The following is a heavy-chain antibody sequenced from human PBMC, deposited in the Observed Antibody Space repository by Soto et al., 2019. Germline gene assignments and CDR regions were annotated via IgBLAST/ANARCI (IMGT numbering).Heavy chain of an antibody. V-gene: IGHV4-61*01. CDR3: ARDLDYESSGYYPLYDC. CDR2: IYYSGST. D-gene: IGHD3-22*01. Sequence: SETLSLTCTVSGGSVSSGSYYWSWIRQPPGKGLEWIGYIYYSGSTNYNPSLKSRVTISVDTSKNQFSLKLSSVTAADTAVYYCARDLDYESSGYYPLYDCWGRGTMVTVSS. J-gene: IGHJ4*02. CDR1: GGSVSSGSYY.